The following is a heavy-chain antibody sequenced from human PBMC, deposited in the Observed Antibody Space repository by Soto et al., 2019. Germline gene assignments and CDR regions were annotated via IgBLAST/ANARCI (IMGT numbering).Heavy chain of an antibody. CDR3: AKDLGEDYYYYYGMDV. Sequence: SLRLSCAASGFTFSSYGMHWVRQAPGKGLEWVAVISYDGSNKYYADSVKGRFTISRDNSKNTLYLQMNSLRAEDTAVYYCAKDLGEDYYYYYGMDVWGQGTRVTVSS. CDR2: ISYDGSNK. CDR1: GFTFSSYG. D-gene: IGHD7-27*01. J-gene: IGHJ6*02. V-gene: IGHV3-30*18.